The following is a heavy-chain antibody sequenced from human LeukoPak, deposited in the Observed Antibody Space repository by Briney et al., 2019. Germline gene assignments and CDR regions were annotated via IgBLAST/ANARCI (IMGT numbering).Heavy chain of an antibody. V-gene: IGHV3-20*04. CDR1: GSRFEGYA. CDR2: INWNGRNT. Sequence: PGGSLRLSCAASGSRFEGYAMSWVRQVPGKGLEWVSGINWNGRNTAYADSVKGRFTISRDNAKNSMYLQMNSLRAEDSALYYCAREPVYSDYYMDVWGKGTTVTVSS. D-gene: IGHD2-8*01. J-gene: IGHJ6*03. CDR3: AREPVYSDYYMDV.